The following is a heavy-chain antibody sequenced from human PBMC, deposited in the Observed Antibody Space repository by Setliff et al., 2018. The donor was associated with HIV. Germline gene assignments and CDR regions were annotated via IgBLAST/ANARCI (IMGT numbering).Heavy chain of an antibody. D-gene: IGHD1-26*01. Sequence: KPSETLSLTCTVSGGSISNYYWSWIRQPPGKGLQWIGYIYSSGSTNYNPSLKSRVTISVDTSKNQFSLKLSSVTAADTAVYYCARAGDGSPFYYYYYMDVWGKGTTVTVSS. CDR3: ARAGDGSPFYYYYYMDV. CDR1: GGSISNYY. J-gene: IGHJ6*03. V-gene: IGHV4-59*01. CDR2: IYSSGST.